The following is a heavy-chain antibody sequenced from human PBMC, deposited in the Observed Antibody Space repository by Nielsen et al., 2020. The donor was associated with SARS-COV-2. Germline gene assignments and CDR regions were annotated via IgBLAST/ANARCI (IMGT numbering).Heavy chain of an antibody. CDR1: GFTFSDYS. CDR3: ATVAAAGTLAY. CDR2: IGASGDAI. J-gene: IGHJ4*02. D-gene: IGHD6-13*01. V-gene: IGHV3-11*01. Sequence: GESLKISCVASGFTFSDYSLTWVRQAPGKGPQFISYIGASGDAISYADSVKGRFSISRDNADHSLYLQMDSLRAEDTAIYYCATVAAAGTLAYWGQGTLVTVSS.